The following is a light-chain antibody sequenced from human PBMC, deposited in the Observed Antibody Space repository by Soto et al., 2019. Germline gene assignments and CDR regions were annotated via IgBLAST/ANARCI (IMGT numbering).Light chain of an antibody. V-gene: IGLV1-40*01. CDR3: QSYDTSLGGWGV. Sequence: QSVLTQPPSVSGAPGQRVTISCTGSSSNIGAGYDVHWYQQLPGTAPKLLIYVSNNRPSGVPDRFSGSKSGTSASLAITGLQAEDEADYYCQSYDTSLGGWGVFGGGTKLTVL. CDR2: VSN. CDR1: SSNIGAGYD. J-gene: IGLJ3*02.